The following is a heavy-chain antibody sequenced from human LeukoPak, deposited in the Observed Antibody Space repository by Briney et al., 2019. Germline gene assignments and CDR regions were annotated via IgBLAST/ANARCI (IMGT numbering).Heavy chain of an antibody. V-gene: IGHV3-15*01. CDR3: TTDLSSSSWYWSGDY. CDR2: IKSKTDGGTT. Sequence: GGSLRLSCAASGFTFSNAWMSWVRQAPGKGLEWVGRIKSKTDGGTTDYAAPVKGRFTISRDDSKNTLYLQMNSLKTEDTAVYYCTTDLSSSSWYWSGDYWGQGTLVTVSS. J-gene: IGHJ4*02. D-gene: IGHD6-13*01. CDR1: GFTFSNAW.